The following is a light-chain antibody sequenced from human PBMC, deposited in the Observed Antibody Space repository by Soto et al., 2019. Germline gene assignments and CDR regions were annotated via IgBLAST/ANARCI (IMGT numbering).Light chain of an antibody. J-gene: IGKJ2*01. V-gene: IGKV1-5*03. Sequence: DIQMTQSPSTLSASPGDRAMMTCRASRDIHTWLAWYQQKPCKAPELLTFEVYKLKSGVPSRFSGSESEIDFTLTINGLQPDDFATYYCQQYHRVPYTFGQGTKLEI. CDR3: QQYHRVPYT. CDR2: EVY. CDR1: RDIHTW.